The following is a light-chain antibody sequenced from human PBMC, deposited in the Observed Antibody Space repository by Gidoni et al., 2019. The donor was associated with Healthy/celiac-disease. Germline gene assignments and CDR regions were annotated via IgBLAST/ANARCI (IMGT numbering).Light chain of an antibody. Sequence: EIVLTQSPATLSLSPGARATLSCRASPSVSSYLAWYQQNPGQAPRLLIYDASNRATGSPARCSGSGSGTDFTLTISSLEPEDFAVYYCQQRSNWPSITFGQGTRLEIK. V-gene: IGKV3-11*01. CDR1: PSVSSY. CDR2: DAS. J-gene: IGKJ5*01. CDR3: QQRSNWPSIT.